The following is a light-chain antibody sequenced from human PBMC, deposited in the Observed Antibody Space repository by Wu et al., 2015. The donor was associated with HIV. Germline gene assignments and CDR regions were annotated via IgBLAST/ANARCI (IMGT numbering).Light chain of an antibody. J-gene: IGKJ2*01. CDR1: QDIRSS. CDR2: SAS. CDR3: QQVSEYPYT. Sequence: DIHLTQSPSFLSASIGDRVTIPCRANQDIRSSLAWYQQRSGQVPRLLIYSASTLQHGVPARFSGGGSGTEFTLTINSLQPEDFASYYCQQVSEYPYTFGQGT. V-gene: IGKV1-9*01.